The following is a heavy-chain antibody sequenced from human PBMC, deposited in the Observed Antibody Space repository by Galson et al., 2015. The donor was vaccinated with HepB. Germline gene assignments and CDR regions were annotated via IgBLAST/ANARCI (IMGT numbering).Heavy chain of an antibody. CDR3: ARWRSSFSNYFDY. Sequence: SLRLSCAASGLTFRSYAMHWVRQAPGKGLEWVAVLWYDGTNKYYADSVKGRFTISRDNAKNSLYLQMNSLRAEDTAVYYCARWRSSFSNYFDYWGQGTLVTVSS. CDR1: GLTFRSYA. CDR2: LWYDGTNK. V-gene: IGHV3-33*01. J-gene: IGHJ4*02. D-gene: IGHD6-13*01.